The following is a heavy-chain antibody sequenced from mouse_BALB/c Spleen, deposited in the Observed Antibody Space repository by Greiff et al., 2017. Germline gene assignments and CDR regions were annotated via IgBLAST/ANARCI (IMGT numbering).Heavy chain of an antibody. V-gene: IGHV2-9*02. D-gene: IGHD1-2*01. CDR2: IWAGGST. CDR3: AREGIHYYGYALPY. CDR1: GFSLTSYG. Sequence: VKVVESGPGLVAPSQSLSITCTVSGFSLTSYGVHWVRQPPGKGLEWLGVIWAGGSTNYNSALMSRLSISKDNSKSQVFLKMNSLQTDDTAMYYCAREGIHYYGYALPYWGQGTLVTVSA. J-gene: IGHJ3*01.